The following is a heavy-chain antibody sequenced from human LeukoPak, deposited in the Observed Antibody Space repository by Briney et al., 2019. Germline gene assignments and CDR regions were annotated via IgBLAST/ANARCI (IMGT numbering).Heavy chain of an antibody. CDR1: GFTFSSYA. Sequence: PGGSLRLSCAAPGFTFSSYAMHWVRQAPGKGLEWVAVISYDGSNKYYADSVKGRFTISRDNSKNTLYLQMNSLRAEDTAVYYCARDLTMVRGVLDYWGQGTLVTVSS. CDR3: ARDLTMVRGVLDY. D-gene: IGHD3-10*01. J-gene: IGHJ4*02. CDR2: ISYDGSNK. V-gene: IGHV3-30*04.